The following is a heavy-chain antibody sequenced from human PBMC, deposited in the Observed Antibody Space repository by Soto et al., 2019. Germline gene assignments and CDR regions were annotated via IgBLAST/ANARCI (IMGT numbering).Heavy chain of an antibody. Sequence: GGSLRLSCAASGFTFSGYSMSWVRQAPGKGLEWVSSISSSSSYIYYADSVKGRFTISRDNAKNSLYLQMNSLRAEDTAVYYCARDGEVGATGFDYWGQGTLVTVSS. CDR1: GFTFSGYS. CDR2: ISSSSSYI. V-gene: IGHV3-21*01. D-gene: IGHD1-26*01. J-gene: IGHJ4*02. CDR3: ARDGEVGATGFDY.